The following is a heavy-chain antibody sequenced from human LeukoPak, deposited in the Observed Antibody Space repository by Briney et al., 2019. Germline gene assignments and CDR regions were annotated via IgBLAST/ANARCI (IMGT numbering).Heavy chain of an antibody. CDR3: ASDDSSGYYGSTMKSIDY. V-gene: IGHV3-23*01. CDR1: GFTFSSYA. D-gene: IGHD3-22*01. Sequence: PGGSLRLSCAASGFTFSSYAMSWVRQAPGKGLEWVSAISGSGGSTYYADSVKGRFTISRDNSKNTLYLQMNSLRAEDTAVYYCASDDSSGYYGSTMKSIDYWGQGTLVTVSS. J-gene: IGHJ4*02. CDR2: ISGSGGST.